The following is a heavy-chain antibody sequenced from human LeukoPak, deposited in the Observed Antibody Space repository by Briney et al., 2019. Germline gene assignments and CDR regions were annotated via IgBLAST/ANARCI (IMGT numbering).Heavy chain of an antibody. CDR3: ATLRRSNGMDV. CDR2: INHSGST. D-gene: IGHD5/OR15-5a*01. J-gene: IGHJ6*04. V-gene: IGHV4-34*01. CDR1: GGSFSGYY. Sequence: MSSETRSLTCAVYGGSFSGYYWSWIRQPPGKGLEWIGEINHSGSTNYNPSLKRRVTISVDTSKNQFSLKLSSVTAADTAVYYCATLRRSNGMDVWGKGTTVTVSS.